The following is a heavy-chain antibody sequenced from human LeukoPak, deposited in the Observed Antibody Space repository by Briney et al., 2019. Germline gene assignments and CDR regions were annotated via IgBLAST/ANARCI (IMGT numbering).Heavy chain of an antibody. V-gene: IGHV1-8*01. CDR1: GYTFTSYD. D-gene: IGHD3-3*01. J-gene: IGHJ5*02. Sequence: GASVKVSCKASGYTFTSYDINWVRQATGQGLEWMGWMNPNSGNTGYAQKFQGRVTMTRNTSISTAYMELSSLRSEDTAVYYCARRGLNYDFWSGYRNWSDPWGQGTLVTVSS. CDR3: ARRGLNYDFWSGYRNWSDP. CDR2: MNPNSGNT.